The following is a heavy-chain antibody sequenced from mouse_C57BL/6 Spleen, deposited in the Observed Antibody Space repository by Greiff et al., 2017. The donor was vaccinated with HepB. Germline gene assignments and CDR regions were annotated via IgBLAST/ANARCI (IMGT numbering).Heavy chain of an antibody. J-gene: IGHJ2*01. Sequence: ESGPGLVKPSQSLSLTCSVTGYSITSGYYWNWIRQFPGNKLEWMGYISYDGSNNYNPSLKNRISITRDTSKNQFFLKLNSVTTEDTATYYCAIITTVVATGDYFDYWGQGTTLTVSS. CDR1: GYSITSGYY. D-gene: IGHD1-1*01. CDR2: ISYDGSN. CDR3: AIITTVVATGDYFDY. V-gene: IGHV3-6*01.